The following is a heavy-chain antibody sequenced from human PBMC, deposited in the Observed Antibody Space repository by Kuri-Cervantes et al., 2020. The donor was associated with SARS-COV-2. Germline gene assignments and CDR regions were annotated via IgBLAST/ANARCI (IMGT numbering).Heavy chain of an antibody. CDR1: GGSFSGYY. Sequence: GSLRLSCAVYGGSFSGYYWSWIRQPPGRGLEWIGSIYYSGSTYYNPSLKSRVTISVDTSKNQFSLKLSSVTAADTAVYYCARYSSSDRGHYFDYWGQGTLVTVSS. CDR2: IYYSGST. J-gene: IGHJ4*02. CDR3: ARYSSSDRGHYFDY. D-gene: IGHD6-6*01. V-gene: IGHV4-34*01.